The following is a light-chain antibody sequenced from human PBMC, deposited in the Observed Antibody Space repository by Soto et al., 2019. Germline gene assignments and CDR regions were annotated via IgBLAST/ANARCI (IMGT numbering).Light chain of an antibody. Sequence: QAVVTQEPSLTVSPGGTVTLTCASSTGAVTSGHYPNWFQQKPGQAPRALIYSTSNKQSWTPARFSGSLLGGKAALTLSGAQPEDEAEYYCLLYYGGPRVFGGGTKLTVL. J-gene: IGLJ3*02. V-gene: IGLV7-43*01. CDR3: LLYYGGPRV. CDR1: TGAVTSGHY. CDR2: STS.